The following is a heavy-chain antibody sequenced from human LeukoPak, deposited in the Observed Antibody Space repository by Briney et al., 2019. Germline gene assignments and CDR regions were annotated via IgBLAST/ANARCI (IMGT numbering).Heavy chain of an antibody. D-gene: IGHD4-23*01. Sequence: GGSLRLSCAASGFTFSSYSMNWVRQAPGKGLEWVSYISSSSSTIYYADSVKGRFTISRDNAKNSLYLQMNSLRAEDTAVYYCAREGYGGTDYWGEGTLVTVSS. CDR3: AREGYGGTDY. V-gene: IGHV3-48*01. J-gene: IGHJ4*02. CDR1: GFTFSSYS. CDR2: ISSSSSTI.